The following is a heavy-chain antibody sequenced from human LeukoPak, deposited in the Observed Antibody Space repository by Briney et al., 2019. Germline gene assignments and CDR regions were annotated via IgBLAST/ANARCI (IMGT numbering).Heavy chain of an antibody. CDR3: AKPDSYGYYFDY. V-gene: IGHV3-30*18. D-gene: IGHD5-18*01. CDR2: ISYDGSNK. J-gene: IGHJ4*02. CDR1: GFTFSSYG. Sequence: GGSLRLSCAASGFTFSSYGMHWVRKAPGKGLEWVAVISYDGSNKYYADSVKGRFTISRDNSKNTLYLQMNSLRAEDTAVYYCAKPDSYGYYFDYWGQGTLVTVSS.